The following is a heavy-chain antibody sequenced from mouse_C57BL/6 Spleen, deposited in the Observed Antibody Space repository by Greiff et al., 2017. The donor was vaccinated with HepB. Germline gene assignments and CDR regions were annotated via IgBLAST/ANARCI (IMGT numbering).Heavy chain of an antibody. V-gene: IGHV5-4*01. D-gene: IGHD2-4*01. CDR2: ISDGGSYT. CDR3: AREEGLRRDYYAMDY. Sequence: EVKLQESGGGLVKPGGSLKLSCAASGFTFSSYAMSWVRQTPEKRLEWVATISDGGSYTYYPDNVKGRFTISRDNAKNNLYLQMSHLKSEDTAMYYCAREEGLRRDYYAMDYWGQGTSVTVSS. J-gene: IGHJ4*01. CDR1: GFTFSSYA.